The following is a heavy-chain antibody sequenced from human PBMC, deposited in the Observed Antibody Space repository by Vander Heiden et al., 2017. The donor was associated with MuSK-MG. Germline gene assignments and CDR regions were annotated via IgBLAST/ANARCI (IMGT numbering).Heavy chain of an antibody. D-gene: IGHD1-26*01. CDR1: GFTFGDYA. J-gene: IGHJ5*02. Sequence: EVQLVESGGGLVQPGRSLRLSCTASGFTFGDYAMGWFRQAPGRGLEWVGFIRSKAYGGTTEYAASVKGRFTISRDDSKSIAYLQINSLKTEDTAVYYCTRRSYTRWFDPWGQGPLVTVSS. V-gene: IGHV3-49*03. CDR3: TRRSYTRWFDP. CDR2: IRSKAYGGTT.